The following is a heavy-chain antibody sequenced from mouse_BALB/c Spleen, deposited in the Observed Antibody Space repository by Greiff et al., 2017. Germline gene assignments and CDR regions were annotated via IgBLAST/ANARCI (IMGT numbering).Heavy chain of an antibody. CDR1: GFTFSNYW. J-gene: IGHJ4*01. CDR2: IRLKSNNYAT. CDR3: TRLGLYAMDY. Sequence: EVHLVESGGGLVQPGGSMKLSCVASGFTFSNYWMNWVRQSPEKGLEWVAEIRLKSNNYATHYAESVKGRFTISRDDSKSSVYLQMNNLRAEDTGIYYCTRLGLYAMDYWGQGTSVTVSS. V-gene: IGHV6-6*02.